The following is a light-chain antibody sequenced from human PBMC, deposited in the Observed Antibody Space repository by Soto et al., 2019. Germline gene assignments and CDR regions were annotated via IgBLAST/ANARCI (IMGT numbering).Light chain of an antibody. V-gene: IGLV2-14*01. CDR2: EAT. J-gene: IGLJ3*02. CDR3: CSFAGSNSWV. Sequence: QSVLTQPASVSGSPGQSITISCTGTSSDVGGYNYVSWYQHHPGAAPKLMIYEATRRPSGISNRFSGSKSGNTASLTISGLQAEDEADYYCCSFAGSNSWVFGGGTKLTVL. CDR1: SSDVGGYNY.